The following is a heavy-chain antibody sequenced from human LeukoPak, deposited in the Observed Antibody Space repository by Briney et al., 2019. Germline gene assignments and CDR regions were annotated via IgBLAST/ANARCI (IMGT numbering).Heavy chain of an antibody. J-gene: IGHJ5*02. CDR3: AGVESEIAPSHPYNWFDP. CDR1: GGSISSGDYY. Sequence: PSETLSLTCTVSGGSISSGDYYWSWIRQPPGKGLEWIGYIYYSGSTYYNPSLKSRVTISVDTSKNQFSLKLSSVTAADTAVYYCAGVESEIAPSHPYNWFDPWGQGTLVTVSS. V-gene: IGHV4-30-4*01. D-gene: IGHD6-13*01. CDR2: IYYSGST.